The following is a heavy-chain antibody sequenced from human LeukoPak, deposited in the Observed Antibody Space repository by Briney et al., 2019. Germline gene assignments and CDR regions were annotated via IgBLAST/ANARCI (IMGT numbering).Heavy chain of an antibody. CDR3: ARGGSYTMVKNY. CDR1: GGSISSGSYY. CDR2: MYYSGST. Sequence: ETLSLTCTVSGGSISSGSYYWGWIRQPPGKGLEWIGSMYYSGSTYYNPSLKSRVTISVDTSKNQFSLKLTSVTAADTAVYYCARGGSYTMVKNYWGQGTLVTVSS. V-gene: IGHV4-39*07. J-gene: IGHJ4*02. D-gene: IGHD1-26*01.